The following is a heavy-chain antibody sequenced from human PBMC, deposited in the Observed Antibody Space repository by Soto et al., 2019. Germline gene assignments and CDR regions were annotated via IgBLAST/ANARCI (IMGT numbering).Heavy chain of an antibody. Sequence: QVQLVQSGAEVKKPGSSVKVSCKASGGTFSSYTISWVRQAPGQGLEWMGRIIPILGIANYAQKFQGRVTITADKSTSTAYMELSSLRSEDTAVYYCARPYGSGSYYNLGSEYFQHWGQGTLVTVSS. CDR3: ARPYGSGSYYNLGSEYFQH. CDR1: GGTFSSYT. V-gene: IGHV1-69*02. J-gene: IGHJ1*01. CDR2: IIPILGIA. D-gene: IGHD3-10*01.